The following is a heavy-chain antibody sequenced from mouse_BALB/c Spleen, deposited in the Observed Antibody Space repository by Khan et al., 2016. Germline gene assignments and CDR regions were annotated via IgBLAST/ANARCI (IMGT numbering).Heavy chain of an antibody. Sequence: EVQLVESGGGLVQPGGSLKLSCAAAGFDFSRYWMSWVRQAPGKGLEWIGEINPESSTINYTPSLKDKFIISRDNAKNTLYLQMSKVRSEDTAIYYCARLDEYGLGAYGGQGTLVTVSA. V-gene: IGHV4-1*02. CDR3: ARLDEYGLGAY. CDR1: GFDFSRYW. J-gene: IGHJ3*01. CDR2: INPESSTI. D-gene: IGHD1-2*01.